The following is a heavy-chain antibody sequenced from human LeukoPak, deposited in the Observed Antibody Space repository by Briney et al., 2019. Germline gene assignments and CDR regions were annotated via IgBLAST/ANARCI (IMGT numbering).Heavy chain of an antibody. CDR2: IYPGDSDT. CDR3: AREDSGPSDY. V-gene: IGHV5-51*01. Sequence: GESLKISCKGSGYSFSSYWIGWVRQIPGKSLEWMGIIYPGDSDTRYSPSFQGQVTISADKSISTTYLQWSSLKASDTAIYYCAREDSGPSDYWGQGTLVTVAS. CDR1: GYSFSSYW. J-gene: IGHJ4*02.